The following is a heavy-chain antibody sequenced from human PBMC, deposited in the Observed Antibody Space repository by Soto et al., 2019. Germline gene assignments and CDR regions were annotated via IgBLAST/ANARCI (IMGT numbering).Heavy chain of an antibody. CDR3: VKDRDSNSWPSRDV. D-gene: IGHD3-22*01. V-gene: IGHV1-18*01. Sequence: ASVKVSCKTSGYTFTRNGISWVRQAPGQGLEWMGWISPKSGSIKYAQKFQGRVIMTTDTCTSTAYMEVRSLRSDDTAVYYCVKDRDSNSWPSRDVWGPGSTVTVSS. J-gene: IGHJ6*02. CDR2: ISPKSGSI. CDR1: GYTFTRNG.